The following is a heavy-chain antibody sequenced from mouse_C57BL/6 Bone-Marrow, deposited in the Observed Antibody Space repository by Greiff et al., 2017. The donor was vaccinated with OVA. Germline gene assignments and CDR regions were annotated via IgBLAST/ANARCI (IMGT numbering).Heavy chain of an antibody. V-gene: IGHV5-4*01. CDR2: ISDGGSYT. J-gene: IGHJ4*01. Sequence: DVHLVESGGGLVKPGGSLKLSCAASGFTFSSYAMSWVRQTPEKRLEWVATISDGGSYTYYPDNVKGRFTISRDNAKNNLYLQMSHLKSEDTAMYYCAILYCYAMDYWGQGTSVTVSS. CDR1: GFTFSSYA. CDR3: AILYCYAMDY.